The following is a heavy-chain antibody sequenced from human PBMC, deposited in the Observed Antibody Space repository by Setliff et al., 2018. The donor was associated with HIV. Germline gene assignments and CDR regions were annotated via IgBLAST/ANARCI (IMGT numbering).Heavy chain of an antibody. CDR1: GGSISCSSYY. J-gene: IGHJ4*02. CDR3: ARQSDSSGYFPSWYFDY. D-gene: IGHD3-22*01. V-gene: IGHV4-39*01. Sequence: SETLSLTCTVSGGSISCSSYYWGWIRQPPGKGLEWIGSIYYSGSTYYNRSLKSRVTISVDTSKNQFSLKLSSVTAADTAVYYCARQSDSSGYFPSWYFDYWAQGTLVTVSS. CDR2: IYYSGST.